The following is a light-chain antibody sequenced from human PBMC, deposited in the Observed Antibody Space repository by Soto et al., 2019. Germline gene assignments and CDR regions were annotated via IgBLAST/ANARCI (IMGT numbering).Light chain of an antibody. CDR3: QQYKSYST. CDR2: DAS. CDR1: QSLNSR. V-gene: IGKV1-5*01. J-gene: IGKJ1*01. Sequence: DIRLTLSPSTLSASVGDRVTLTCRASQSLNSRLAWYQQRPGKAPKLLIYDASTLESGVPSRFSGSGSGTEFTLTINNLQPDDLATYICQQYKSYSTFGRGTKVDIK.